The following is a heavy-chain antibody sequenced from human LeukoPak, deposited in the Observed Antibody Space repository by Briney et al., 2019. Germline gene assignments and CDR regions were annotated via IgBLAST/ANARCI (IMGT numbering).Heavy chain of an antibody. CDR1: GFTFSTYG. J-gene: IGHJ4*02. Sequence: GGSLRLSCTGSGFTFSTYGMSWVRQAPGKGLEWVSVISGSGGSTYYADSVKGRFTISRDNSKNTLYLQMNSLRAEDTAVYYCARRAGAYSHPYDYWGQGTLVTVSS. CDR3: ARRAGAYSHPYDY. D-gene: IGHD4/OR15-4a*01. CDR2: ISGSGGST. V-gene: IGHV3-23*01.